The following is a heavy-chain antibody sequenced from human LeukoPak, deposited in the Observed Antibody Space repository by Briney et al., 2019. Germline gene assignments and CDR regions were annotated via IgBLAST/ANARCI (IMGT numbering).Heavy chain of an antibody. V-gene: IGHV4-39*07. D-gene: IGHD1-26*01. CDR1: GGSTSSTSSY. CDR3: ARDIVVATNSAFDI. J-gene: IGHJ3*02. Sequence: SETLSLTCSVSGGSTSSTSSYWGWIRQPPGKGLEWIGSIYYSGSAYYNPSLKSRVTISVDTSKNQFSLKLSSVTAADTAVYYCARDIVVATNSAFDIWGQGTMVTVSS. CDR2: IYYSGSA.